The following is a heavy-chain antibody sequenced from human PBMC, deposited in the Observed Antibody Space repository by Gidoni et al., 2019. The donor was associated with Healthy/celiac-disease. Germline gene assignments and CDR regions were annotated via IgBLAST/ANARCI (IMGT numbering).Heavy chain of an antibody. V-gene: IGHV4-34*01. CDR1: GGSSSGYY. D-gene: IGHD5-18*01. CDR3: ARDVDTARVNFDY. Sequence: QVQLQQWGAGLLKPPETLSLTSAVYGGSSSGYYWSWIRQPPGKGLEWIGEINHSGSTNYNPSLKSRVTISVDTSKNQFSLKLSSVTAADTAVYYCARDVDTARVNFDYWGQGTLVTVSS. J-gene: IGHJ4*02. CDR2: INHSGST.